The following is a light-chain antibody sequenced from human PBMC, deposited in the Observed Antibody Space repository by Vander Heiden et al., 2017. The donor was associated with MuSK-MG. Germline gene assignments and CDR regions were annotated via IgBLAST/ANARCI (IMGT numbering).Light chain of an antibody. V-gene: IGKV3-15*01. CDR3: QQYNDWPPYT. CDR1: QSVTSN. Sequence: EIVMTQSPETLSVSPGERVTLSCRASQSVTSNLAWYQQKPGQAPRLLIYGARTRATGVPARFSGSGSGTEFTLTISSLFSEDFAVYLCQQYNDWPPYTFGQGTKLETK. J-gene: IGKJ2*01. CDR2: GAR.